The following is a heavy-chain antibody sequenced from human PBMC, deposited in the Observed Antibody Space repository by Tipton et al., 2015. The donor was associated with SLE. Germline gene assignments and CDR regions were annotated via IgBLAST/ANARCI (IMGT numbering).Heavy chain of an antibody. Sequence: TLSLTCTVSGGSISGYYWSWIRQPAGKGLEWIGRVYSSGSTIYNPSIKSRITLSLDTSKNQFYLRVNSVTAADTAVYYCATLIFSAWHFDHWGQGALLTVSS. CDR1: GGSISGYY. J-gene: IGHJ4*02. V-gene: IGHV4-4*07. CDR3: ATLIFSAWHFDH. CDR2: VYSSGST. D-gene: IGHD6-19*01.